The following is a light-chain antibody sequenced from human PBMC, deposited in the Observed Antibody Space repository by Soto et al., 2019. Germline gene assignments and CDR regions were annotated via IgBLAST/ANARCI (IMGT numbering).Light chain of an antibody. CDR2: EVS. CDR1: SSDVGSSNL. V-gene: IGLV2-8*01. J-gene: IGLJ3*02. CDR3: SSYAGSNNLV. Sequence: QSALTQPASVSGSPGQSITISCTGSSSDVGSSNLVSWFQQDPGKAPKLIIYEVSKRPSGVPDRFSGSKSGNTASLTVSGLQAEDEADYYCSSYAGSNNLVFGGGTKLTVL.